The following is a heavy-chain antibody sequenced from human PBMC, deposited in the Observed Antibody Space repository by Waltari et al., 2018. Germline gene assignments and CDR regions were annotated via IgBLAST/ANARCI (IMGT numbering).Heavy chain of an antibody. J-gene: IGHJ4*02. D-gene: IGHD6-6*01. CDR1: GYTFTSYG. CDR2: ISAYTGNT. V-gene: IGHV1-18*01. Sequence: QVQLVQSGAEVKKPGASVKVSCKASGYTFTSYGISWVRQDPGPGLEWMGWISAYTGNTNYAQKLQGRVTVTTDTSTSTADMELRSLRSDDTAVYYCARDSIAARPDVCYFDYWGQGTLVTVSS. CDR3: ARDSIAARPDVCYFDY.